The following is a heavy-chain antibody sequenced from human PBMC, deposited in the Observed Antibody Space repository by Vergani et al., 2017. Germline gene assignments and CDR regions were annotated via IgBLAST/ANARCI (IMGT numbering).Heavy chain of an antibody. CDR2: IHPADSDT. J-gene: IGHJ4*02. CDR3: ARLYGRDSSGSKYFDY. V-gene: IGHV5-51*01. Sequence: EVQLVQSGAEVKKPGESLKISCQISGYSFTNYWIGWVRQMPGKGLEWIGIIHPADSDTRYSPSFQGQVTISVDKSISTAYLHRSSLRASDSAMYYCARLYGRDSSGSKYFDYWGQGTLVTVSS. CDR1: GYSFTNYW. D-gene: IGHD3-22*01.